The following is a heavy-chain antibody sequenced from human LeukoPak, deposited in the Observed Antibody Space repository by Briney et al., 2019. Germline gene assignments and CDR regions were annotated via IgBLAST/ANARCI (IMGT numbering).Heavy chain of an antibody. D-gene: IGHD3-10*01. V-gene: IGHV3-30*18. Sequence: GGSLRLSCAASGFTFSSYGIHWVRQAPGKGLEWVAVISYDGSNKYYADSVKGRFTISRDNSKNTLYLQMNSLRAEDTAVYYCAKAPYGSGLYYYYGMDVWGQGTTVTVSS. CDR3: AKAPYGSGLYYYYGMDV. CDR1: GFTFSSYG. J-gene: IGHJ6*02. CDR2: ISYDGSNK.